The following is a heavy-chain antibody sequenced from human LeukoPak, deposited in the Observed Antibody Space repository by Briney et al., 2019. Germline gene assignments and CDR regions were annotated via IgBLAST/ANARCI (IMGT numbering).Heavy chain of an antibody. CDR2: ISSSSSYT. D-gene: IGHD2-15*01. Sequence: GGSLRLSCAASGFTFSDYYMSWIRQAPGKGLEWVSYISSSSSYTNYADSVKGRFTISRDNAKNSLYLQMNSLRAEDTAVYYCARASGYCSGGSCFPPDYWGQGALVTVSS. J-gene: IGHJ4*02. CDR3: ARASGYCSGGSCFPPDY. CDR1: GFTFSDYY. V-gene: IGHV3-11*05.